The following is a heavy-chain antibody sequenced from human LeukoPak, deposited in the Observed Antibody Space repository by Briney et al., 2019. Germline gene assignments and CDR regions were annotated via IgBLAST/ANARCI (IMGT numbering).Heavy chain of an antibody. CDR1: GGSIINYY. Sequence: KPSETLSLTCTVSGGSIINYYWSWIRQPPGKGLEWIGYIFYSGSTNYNPSLKSRVTMSVDTSKNQFSLKLSLVTAADTAAYYCARERGSGWYDMTFDSWGQGTLVTVSS. CDR2: IFYSGST. J-gene: IGHJ4*02. CDR3: ARERGSGWYDMTFDS. D-gene: IGHD6-19*01. V-gene: IGHV4-59*12.